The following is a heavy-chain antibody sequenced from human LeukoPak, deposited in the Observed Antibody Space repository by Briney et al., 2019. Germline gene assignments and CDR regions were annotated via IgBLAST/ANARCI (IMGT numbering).Heavy chain of an antibody. D-gene: IGHD6-6*01. CDR3: ARGQQLGGFYYYYYMDV. Sequence: PGGSLRLSCAAYGFTFSTYSMNWVRQAPGEGLEWVSYISSSSSTIFYADSVKGRFTISRDNAKNSMYLQMNSLRAEDTALYYCARGQQLGGFYYYYYMDVWGKGTTVTVSS. J-gene: IGHJ6*03. CDR2: ISSSSSTI. V-gene: IGHV3-48*01. CDR1: GFTFSTYS.